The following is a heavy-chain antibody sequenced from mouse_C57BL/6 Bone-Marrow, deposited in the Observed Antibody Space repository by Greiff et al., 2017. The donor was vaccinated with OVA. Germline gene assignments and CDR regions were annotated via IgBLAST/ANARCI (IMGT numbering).Heavy chain of an antibody. Sequence: EVQLQQSGAELVRPGASVKLSCTASGFNIKDYYMHWVKQRPEQGLEWIGRIDPEDGDTEYAPKFQGKATMTADTSSNTAYLQLSSLTSEDTAVYYCTTPLYDYDPRNYFDYWGQGTTLTVSS. D-gene: IGHD2-4*01. J-gene: IGHJ2*01. CDR1: GFNIKDYY. V-gene: IGHV14-1*01. CDR2: IDPEDGDT. CDR3: TTPLYDYDPRNYFDY.